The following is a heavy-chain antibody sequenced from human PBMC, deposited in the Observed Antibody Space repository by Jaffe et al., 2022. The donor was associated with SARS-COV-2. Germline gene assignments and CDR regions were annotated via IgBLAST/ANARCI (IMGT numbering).Heavy chain of an antibody. D-gene: IGHD3-22*01. CDR1: GFTFGDYA. V-gene: IGHV3-49*05. J-gene: IGHJ1*01. Sequence: EVQLVESGGGLVKPGRSLRLSCTASGFTFGDYAMSWFRQAPGKGLEWVGFIRSKAYGGTTEYAASVKGRFTISRDDSKSIAYLQMNSLKTEDTAVYYCTRFLGYDSSGYFPHWGQGTLVTVSS. CDR3: TRFLGYDSSGYFPH. CDR2: IRSKAYGGTT.